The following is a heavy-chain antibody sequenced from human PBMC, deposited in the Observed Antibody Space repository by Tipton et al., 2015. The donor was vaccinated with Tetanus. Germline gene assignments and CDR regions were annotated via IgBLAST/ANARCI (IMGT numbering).Heavy chain of an antibody. CDR2: IYESGTT. V-gene: IGHV4-30-2*01. CDR3: VRGRGLGAYSFGFEY. Sequence: TLSLTCDVSGGSISGGGYSWSWIRQPPGPGKGLEWIGYIYESGTTHYNPSLKSRVTLSLDMSKNHVSLNLTSVTAADTAVYYCVRGRGLGAYSFGFEYWGQGALVTVSS. D-gene: IGHD5-12*01. CDR1: GGSISGGGYS. J-gene: IGHJ4*02.